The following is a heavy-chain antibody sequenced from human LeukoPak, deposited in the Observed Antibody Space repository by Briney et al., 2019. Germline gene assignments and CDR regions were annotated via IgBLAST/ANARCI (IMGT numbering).Heavy chain of an antibody. CDR3: ATATHHFYMDV. V-gene: IGHV1-24*01. J-gene: IGHJ6*03. CDR2: FDPEDGET. CDR1: GCTLTELS. Sequence: ASVKVSCKVSGCTLTELSMHWVRQAPGKGLEWMGGFDPEDGETTYAQKFQGRVTMTEDTSTDTAYMELSSLSSEDTAVYYCATATHHFYMDVWGKGTTVTVSS.